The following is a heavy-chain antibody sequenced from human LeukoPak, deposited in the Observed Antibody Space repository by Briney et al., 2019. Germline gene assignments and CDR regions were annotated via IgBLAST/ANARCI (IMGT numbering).Heavy chain of an antibody. J-gene: IGHJ6*02. CDR1: GGSISSYS. Sequence: PSETLSLTCSVSGGSISSYSWSWIRQPPGKGLVWIGYIYYSGSTNYNPSLKRRVTQSVDTSKNQFSLKLSSVTAVDTAVYYCARLRPDYDILTGFPMDVWGPGTTVTVSS. CDR2: IYYSGST. V-gene: IGHV4-59*01. CDR3: ARLRPDYDILTGFPMDV. D-gene: IGHD3-9*01.